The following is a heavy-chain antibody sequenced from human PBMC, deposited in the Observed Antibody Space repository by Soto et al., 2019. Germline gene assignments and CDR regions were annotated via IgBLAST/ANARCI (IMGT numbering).Heavy chain of an antibody. V-gene: IGHV3-66*01. CDR3: ARGGTIFGVVRGFDY. CDR2: IYSGGST. Sequence: EVQLVESGGGLVQPGGSLRLSCAASGFTVSSNYMSWVRQAPGKGLEWVSVIYSGGSTYYADSVKGRFTISRDNSKNTLYLQMNSLRAEDTAVYYCARGGTIFGVVRGFDYLGQGTLVTVSS. J-gene: IGHJ4*02. CDR1: GFTVSSNY. D-gene: IGHD3-3*01.